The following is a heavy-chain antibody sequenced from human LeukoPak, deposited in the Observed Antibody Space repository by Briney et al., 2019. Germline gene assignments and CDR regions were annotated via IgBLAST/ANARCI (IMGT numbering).Heavy chain of an antibody. CDR1: GGSISSSSYY. D-gene: IGHD5-24*01. CDR3: AREMAAVVDY. Sequence: PSETLSLTCTVSGGSISSSSYYWGWIRQPPGKGLEWIGSIYYSGSTYYNPSLKSRVTISVDTSKNQFSLKLSSVTAADTAVYYCAREMAAVVDYWGQGTLVTVSS. CDR2: IYYSGST. J-gene: IGHJ4*02. V-gene: IGHV4-39*01.